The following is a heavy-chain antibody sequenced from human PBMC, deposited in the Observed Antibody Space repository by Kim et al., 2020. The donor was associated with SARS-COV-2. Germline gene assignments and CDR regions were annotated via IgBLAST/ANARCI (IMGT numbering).Heavy chain of an antibody. Sequence: IFGTANYAQKFQGRVTITADESTSTAYTELSSLRSEDTAVYYCARDLFDPWGQGTLVTVSS. J-gene: IGHJ5*02. CDR3: ARDLFDP. CDR2: IFGTA. V-gene: IGHV1-69*01.